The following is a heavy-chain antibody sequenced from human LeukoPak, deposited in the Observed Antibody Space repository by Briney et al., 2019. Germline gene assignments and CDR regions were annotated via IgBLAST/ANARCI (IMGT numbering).Heavy chain of an antibody. CDR3: ARDRTTMVRGVMGYNWFDP. CDR1: EFIFSDYY. J-gene: IGHJ5*02. Sequence: GSLRLSCAASEFIFSDYYISWIRQAPGKGLEWIGSIHYNGSPYYNPTLKSRVTISADTSKNQFSLKLNSVTAADTAVYYCARDRTTMVRGVMGYNWFDPWGQGTLVTVSS. V-gene: IGHV4-38-2*02. D-gene: IGHD3-10*01. CDR2: IHYNGSP.